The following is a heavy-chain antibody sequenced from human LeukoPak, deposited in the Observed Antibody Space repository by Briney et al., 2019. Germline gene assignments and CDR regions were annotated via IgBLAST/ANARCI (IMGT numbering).Heavy chain of an antibody. V-gene: IGHV1-8*01. J-gene: IGHJ4*02. CDR3: ARGNYDFWSGPVATGYY. CDR2: MNPNSGNT. D-gene: IGHD3-3*01. Sequence: ASVKVSRKASGYTFTSYDINWVRQATGQGLEWMGWMNPNSGNTGYAQKFQGRVTMTRNTSISTAYMELSSLRSEDTAVYYCARGNYDFWSGPVATGYYWGQGTLVTVSS. CDR1: GYTFTSYD.